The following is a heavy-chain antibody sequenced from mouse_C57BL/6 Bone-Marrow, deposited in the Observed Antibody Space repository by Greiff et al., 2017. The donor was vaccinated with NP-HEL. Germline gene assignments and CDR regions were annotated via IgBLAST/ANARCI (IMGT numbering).Heavy chain of an antibody. CDR2: INPNNGGT. Sequence: QQSHGKSLEWIGDINPNNGGTSYNQKFKGKATLTVDKSSSTAYMELRSLTSEDSAVYYCARDYGSMYFDYWGQGTTLTVSS. CDR3: ARDYGSMYFDY. J-gene: IGHJ2*01. V-gene: IGHV1-26*01. D-gene: IGHD1-1*01.